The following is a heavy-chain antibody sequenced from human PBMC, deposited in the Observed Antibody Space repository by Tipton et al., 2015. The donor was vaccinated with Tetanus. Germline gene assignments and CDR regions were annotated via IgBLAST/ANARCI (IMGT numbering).Heavy chain of an antibody. J-gene: IGHJ4*02. Sequence: TLSLTCTVSGGSLSSSHWAWIRQPPGKGLEWLGKITYSRATNYKPSVSSRLTISLDTSKNQVSLRLTSVTAADTAVYFCARIRYYPDSSAFLSDYWGRGIRVTVSS. V-gene: IGHV4-59*01. D-gene: IGHD3-22*01. CDR3: ARIRYYPDSSAFLSDY. CDR1: GGSLSSSH. CDR2: ITYSRAT.